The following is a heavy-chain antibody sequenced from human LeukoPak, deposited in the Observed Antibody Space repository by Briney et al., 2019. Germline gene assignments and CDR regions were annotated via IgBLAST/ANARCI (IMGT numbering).Heavy chain of an antibody. Sequence: SVKVSCKASGGTFSSYAISWVRQAPGQGLEWMGGIIPIFGTANYAQKFQGRVTITADDSTSTAYMELSSLRSEDTAVYYCARSTQNYDFWSGYYYYYYYGMDVWGQGTTVTVSS. CDR1: GGTFSSYA. D-gene: IGHD3-3*01. V-gene: IGHV1-69*13. CDR3: ARSTQNYDFWSGYYYYYYYGMDV. J-gene: IGHJ6*02. CDR2: IIPIFGTA.